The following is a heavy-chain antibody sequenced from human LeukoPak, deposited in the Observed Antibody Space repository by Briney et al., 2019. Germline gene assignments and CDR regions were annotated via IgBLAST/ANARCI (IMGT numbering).Heavy chain of an antibody. CDR3: ATMAVNWFDP. J-gene: IGHJ5*02. V-gene: IGHV4-61*01. CDR2: ILYSDIT. Sequence: SETLSLTCTVSGGSVGSGSYYWSWIRQSPGKGLEWIGYILYSDITNYNPSLKSRVTMSVDTSKNQFSLRLTSVTAADTAVYYCATMAVNWFDPWGQGTLVIVSS. D-gene: IGHD3-10*01. CDR1: GGSVGSGSYY.